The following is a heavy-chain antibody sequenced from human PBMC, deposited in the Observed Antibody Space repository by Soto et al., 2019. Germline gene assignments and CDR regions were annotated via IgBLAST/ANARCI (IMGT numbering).Heavy chain of an antibody. D-gene: IGHD3-22*01. CDR2: IIPIFGTA. V-gene: IGHV1-69*12. J-gene: IGHJ5*02. CDR1: GGTFSSYA. Sequence: QVQLVQSGAEVKKPGSSVKVSCKASGGTFSSYAISWVRPAPGQGRELMGEIIPIFGTANYAQKFQGRVTITADESTGTAYMELSSLRSEDTAVYYCARDRGPSSGYYPDWFDPWGQGTLVTVSS. CDR3: ARDRGPSSGYYPDWFDP.